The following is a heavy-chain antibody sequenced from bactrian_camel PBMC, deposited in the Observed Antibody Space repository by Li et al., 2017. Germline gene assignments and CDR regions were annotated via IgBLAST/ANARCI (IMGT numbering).Heavy chain of an antibody. D-gene: IGHD7*01. CDR3: AAGRLRGGRCGVMSCRFPDFAY. J-gene: IGHJ6*01. CDR2: IYRDHKT. CDR1: GFTFSKYY. Sequence: EVQLVESGGGLVQPGGSLRLSCAGSGFTFSKYYMSWVRQAPGKGLEWVSSIYRDHKTYYADSVRGRFTISRDNAKNTVYLRMNSLEPEDTATYYCAAGRLRGGRCGVMSCRFPDFAYYGQGTQVTVS. V-gene: IGHV3S10*01.